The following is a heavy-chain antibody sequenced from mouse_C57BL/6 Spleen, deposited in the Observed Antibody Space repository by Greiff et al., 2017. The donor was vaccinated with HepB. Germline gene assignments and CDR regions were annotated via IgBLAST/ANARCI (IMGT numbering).Heavy chain of an antibody. V-gene: IGHV14-4*01. D-gene: IGHD6-5*01. J-gene: IGHJ2*01. CDR2: IDPENGDT. CDR1: GFNIKDYY. CDR3: TTLLGGGY. Sequence: VQLQQSGAELVRPGASVKLSCTASGFNIKDYYMHWVKQRPEQGLEWIGWIDPENGDTEYASKFQGKATITADTSSNTAYLQLSSLTSEDTAVYYCTTLLGGGYWGQGTTLTVSS.